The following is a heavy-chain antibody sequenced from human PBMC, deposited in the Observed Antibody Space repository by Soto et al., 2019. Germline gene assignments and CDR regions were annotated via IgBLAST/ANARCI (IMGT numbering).Heavy chain of an antibody. CDR1: GGTFSSYS. J-gene: IGHJ4*02. Sequence: QVQLVQSGAEVKKPGSSVKVSCKASGGTFSSYSINWVRQAPGQGLEWMGEIIPIFGTANYAQKFQGRVTITADESTSTAYMELSSLRSGDTTVYYCAIDGGRHSGGIDYWGQGTLVTVSS. CDR2: IIPIFGTA. CDR3: AIDGGRHSGGIDY. V-gene: IGHV1-69*01. D-gene: IGHD1-26*01.